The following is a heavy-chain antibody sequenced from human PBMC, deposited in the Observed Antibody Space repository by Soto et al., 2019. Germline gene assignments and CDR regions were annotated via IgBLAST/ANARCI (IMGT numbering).Heavy chain of an antibody. CDR2: IIPIFGTA. V-gene: IGHV1-69*13. CDR1: GGTFSSYA. D-gene: IGHD3-10*01. J-gene: IGHJ4*02. CDR3: ARVENAAMVRGDYFDY. Sequence: GASVKVSCKASGGTFSSYAISWVRQAPGQGLEWMGGIIPIFGTANYAQKFQGRVTITADESTSTAYMELSSLRSEDTAVYYCARVENAAMVRGDYFDYWGQGTLVTVSS.